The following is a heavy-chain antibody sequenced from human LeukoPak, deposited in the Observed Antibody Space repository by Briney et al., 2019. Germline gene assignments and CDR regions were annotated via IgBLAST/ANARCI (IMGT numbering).Heavy chain of an antibody. D-gene: IGHD6-19*01. V-gene: IGHV4-59*08. Sequence: SETLSLTCTVSGGSISSYYWSWIRQPPGKGLEWIGYIYYSGSTNYNPSLKSRVTISVDTSKNQFSLKPSSVTAADTAVYYCASTKIYRSGYSSGWSPPEQDAFDIWGQGTMVTVSS. J-gene: IGHJ3*02. CDR1: GGSISSYY. CDR3: ASTKIYRSGYSSGWSPPEQDAFDI. CDR2: IYYSGST.